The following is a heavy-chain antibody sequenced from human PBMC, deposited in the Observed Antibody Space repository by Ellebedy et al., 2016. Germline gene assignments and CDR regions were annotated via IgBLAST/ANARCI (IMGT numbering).Heavy chain of an antibody. Sequence: GGSLRLXXAASGFTFSSYGMHWVRQAPGKGLEWVAVIWYDGSKKYYADSVKGRFIISRDNSKNTLYVQMNSLRAEDTAVYYCARGDGVYQEFYMDVWGKGTTVTVSS. J-gene: IGHJ6*03. CDR2: IWYDGSKK. CDR3: ARGDGVYQEFYMDV. CDR1: GFTFSSYG. V-gene: IGHV3-33*01. D-gene: IGHD2-2*01.